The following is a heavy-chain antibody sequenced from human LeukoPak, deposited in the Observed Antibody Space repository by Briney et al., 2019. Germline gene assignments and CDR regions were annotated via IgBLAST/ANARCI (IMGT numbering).Heavy chain of an antibody. CDR3: ARVAAYCGGDCSRYYFDY. CDR1: GYTFTSYA. J-gene: IGHJ4*02. D-gene: IGHD2-21*02. CDR2: INAGNGNT. Sequence: AASVKVSRKASGYTFTSYAMHWVRQAPGQRLEWMGWINAGNGNTKYSQKFQGRVTITGDTSASTAYMELSSLRFEDTAVYYCARVAAYCGGDCSRYYFDYWGQGTLVTVSS. V-gene: IGHV1-3*01.